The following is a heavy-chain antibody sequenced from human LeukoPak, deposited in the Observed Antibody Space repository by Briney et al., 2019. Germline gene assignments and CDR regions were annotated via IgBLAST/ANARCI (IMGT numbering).Heavy chain of an antibody. CDR3: GRDLGVGFCSSTGCNNLNMDV. CDR1: GFLVSTNY. CDR2: IYSGDNT. V-gene: IGHV3-53*01. D-gene: IGHD2-2*01. J-gene: IGHJ6*03. Sequence: GGSLRLSCAASGFLVSTNYMSWVRQAPGKGLEWVSVIYSGDNTYYADSVKGRFTIYRDNSRNTLYLQMNSLRVEDTAVYYCGRDLGVGFCSSTGCNNLNMDVWGKGTTVTVSS.